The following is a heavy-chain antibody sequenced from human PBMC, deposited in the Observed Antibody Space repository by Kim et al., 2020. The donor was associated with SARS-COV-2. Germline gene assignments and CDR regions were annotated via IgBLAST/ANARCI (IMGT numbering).Heavy chain of an antibody. CDR3: ARRNHRLVSGWSGYNWFDP. V-gene: IGHV4-59*08. D-gene: IGHD6-19*01. Sequence: SETLSLTCTVSGGSISSYYWSWIRQPPGKGLEWIGYIYYSGSTNYNPSLKSRVTISVDTSKNQFSLKLSSVTAADTAVYYCARRNHRLVSGWSGYNWFDPWGQGTLVTVSS. CDR2: IYYSGST. J-gene: IGHJ5*02. CDR1: GGSISSYY.